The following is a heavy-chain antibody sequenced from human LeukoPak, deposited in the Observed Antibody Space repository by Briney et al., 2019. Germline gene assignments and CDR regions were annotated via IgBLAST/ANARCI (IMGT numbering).Heavy chain of an antibody. Sequence: GGSLRLSCAASGFTFSDSAMHWVRQASGKGLEWVGRIRSKANSYATAYAASVKGRFTISRDDSKNTAHLQMNSLRPEDTAVYYCTRNSGWYGISWGQGTLVTVSS. D-gene: IGHD6-19*01. CDR3: TRNSGWYGIS. CDR2: IRSKANSYAT. V-gene: IGHV3-73*01. CDR1: GFTFSDSA. J-gene: IGHJ4*02.